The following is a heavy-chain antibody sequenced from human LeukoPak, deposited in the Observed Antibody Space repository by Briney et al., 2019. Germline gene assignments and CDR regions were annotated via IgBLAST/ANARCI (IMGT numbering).Heavy chain of an antibody. CDR1: GFTVSNYW. Sequence: GGSLRLSCAASGFTVSNYWMHWVRQAPGKGLVWVSRINEDGSRTDHADTVRGRFTISRDSGKNTLYLQMNSLGAEDTAVYYCARAPSYSSPAYYYYGMDVWGQGTTVTVSS. V-gene: IGHV3-74*01. D-gene: IGHD6-13*01. CDR3: ARAPSYSSPAYYYYGMDV. J-gene: IGHJ6*02. CDR2: INEDGSRT.